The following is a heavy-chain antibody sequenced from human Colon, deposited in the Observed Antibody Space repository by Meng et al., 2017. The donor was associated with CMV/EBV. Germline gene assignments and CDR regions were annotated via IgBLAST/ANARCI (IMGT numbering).Heavy chain of an antibody. CDR3: ARDSKSGSYYPYFDC. D-gene: IGHD1-26*01. CDR1: GFTFDDYG. J-gene: IGHJ4*02. CDR2: ISYDGSKK. V-gene: IGHV3-30*03. Sequence: GGSLRLSCAASGFTFDDYGMSWVRQAPGKGLEWVALISYDGSKKYHADSVKGRFSISRDNSKNTVFLQVHGLRIEDTAVYYCARDSKSGSYYPYFDCWGQGALVTVSS.